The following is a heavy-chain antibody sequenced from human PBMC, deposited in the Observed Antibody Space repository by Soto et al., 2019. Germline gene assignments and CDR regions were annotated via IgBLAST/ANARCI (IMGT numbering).Heavy chain of an antibody. CDR3: ARDRLTGGAFDI. J-gene: IGHJ3*02. CDR1: GFTFSSYS. V-gene: IGHV3-21*01. Sequence: PGGSLRLSCAASGFTFSSYSMNWVRQAPGKGLEWVSSISSSSYIYYADSVKGRFTISRDNAKNSLYLQMNSLRAEDTAVYYCARDRLTGGAFDIWGQGTMVTVSS. CDR2: ISSSSYI. D-gene: IGHD3-10*01.